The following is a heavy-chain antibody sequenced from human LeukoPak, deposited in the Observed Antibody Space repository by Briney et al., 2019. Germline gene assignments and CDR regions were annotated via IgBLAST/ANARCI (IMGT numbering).Heavy chain of an antibody. CDR3: ARDDDYGGNSGYFDY. CDR1: GFTVSSNY. CDR2: IYSGGST. D-gene: IGHD4-23*01. V-gene: IGHV3-53*05. Sequence: GGSLRLSCAASGFTVSSNYMSWVRQAPGKGLEWVSVIYSGGSTYYADSVKGRFTISRDNSKNTLYLQMNSLRAEDTAVYYCARDDDYGGNSGYFDYWGQGTLVTVSS. J-gene: IGHJ4*02.